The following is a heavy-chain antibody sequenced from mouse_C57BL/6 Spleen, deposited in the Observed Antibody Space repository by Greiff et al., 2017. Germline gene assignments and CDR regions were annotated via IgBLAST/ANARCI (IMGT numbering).Heavy chain of an antibody. D-gene: IGHD2-5*01. CDR1: GYTFTDYY. Sequence: EVMLQQSGPELVKPGASVKISCKASGYTFTDYYMNWVKQSHGKSLEWIGDINPNNGGTSYNQKFKGKATLTVDKSSSTAYMELRSRTSEDSAVYYCARVYSNYVFDYWGQGTTLTVSS. CDR3: ARVYSNYVFDY. J-gene: IGHJ2*01. CDR2: INPNNGGT. V-gene: IGHV1-26*01.